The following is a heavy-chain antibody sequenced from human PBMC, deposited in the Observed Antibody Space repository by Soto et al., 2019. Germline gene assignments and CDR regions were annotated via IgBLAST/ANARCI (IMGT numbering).Heavy chain of an antibody. CDR3: ARGELLWFGELRR. Sequence: QVQLVQSGAEVKKPGASVKVSCKASGYTFTSYEINWVRQATGQGLEWMGWMKPHSGDTGYAQKFQGRVTMTRNTPISTAYMELGSLRSEDTAVYYCARGELLWFGELRRWGQGTLVTVSS. J-gene: IGHJ4*02. D-gene: IGHD3-10*01. V-gene: IGHV1-8*01. CDR1: GYTFTSYE. CDR2: MKPHSGDT.